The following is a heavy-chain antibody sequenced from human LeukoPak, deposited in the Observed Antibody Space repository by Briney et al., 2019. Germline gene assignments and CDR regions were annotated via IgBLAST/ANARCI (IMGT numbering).Heavy chain of an antibody. CDR2: ISYDGSNK. CDR3: ARDQDWGSFDI. CDR1: GFTFSGYA. J-gene: IGHJ3*02. V-gene: IGHV3-30*09. D-gene: IGHD7-27*01. Sequence: GGSLRLSCAASGFTFSGYAMHWVRQAPGKGLEWVAVISYDGSNKYYADSVKGRFAISRDNSKNTMYLQMSSLRAEDTAIYYCARDQDWGSFDIWGQGTMVTVSS.